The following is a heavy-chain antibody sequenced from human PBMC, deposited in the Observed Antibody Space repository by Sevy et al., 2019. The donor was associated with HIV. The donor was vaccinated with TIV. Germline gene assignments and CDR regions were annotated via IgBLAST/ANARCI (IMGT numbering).Heavy chain of an antibody. CDR1: GFTFSSYW. CDR3: AREGYYGNYYYYMDV. Sequence: GGSLRLSCAASGFTFSSYWMSWVRQAPGKGLEWVANIKQDGSEKYYVDSVKGRFTISRDNAKNSQYLQMNSLRAEDTAVYYCAREGYYGNYYYYMDVWGKGTTVTVSS. D-gene: IGHD3-3*01. CDR2: IKQDGSEK. V-gene: IGHV3-7*03. J-gene: IGHJ6*03.